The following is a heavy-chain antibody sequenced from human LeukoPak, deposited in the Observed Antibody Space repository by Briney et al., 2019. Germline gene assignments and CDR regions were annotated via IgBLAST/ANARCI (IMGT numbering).Heavy chain of an antibody. CDR1: GFTLGGYL. J-gene: IGHJ4*02. CDR3: TTDDSTF. V-gene: IGHV3-7*01. CDR2: LKNDGREK. Sequence: GGSLRLSCAASGFTLGGYLMSWVRQAPGKGLGWVATLKNDGREKFYVDSVKGRFTISRDNVKNSLSLQMDSLSAEDTAVYYCTTDDSTFWGQGTLVTVSS. D-gene: IGHD3-22*01.